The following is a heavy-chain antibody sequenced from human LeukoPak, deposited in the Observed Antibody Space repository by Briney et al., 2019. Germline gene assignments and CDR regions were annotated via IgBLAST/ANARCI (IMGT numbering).Heavy chain of an antibody. J-gene: IGHJ4*02. CDR3: ARESGDSSGYYYATEYDY. Sequence: PGGSLRLSCAASGFTFSSYGMHWVRQASGKGLEWVAVIWYDGSNKYYADSVKGRFTISRDNSKNTLYLQMNSLRAEDTAVYYCARESGDSSGYYYATEYDYWGQGTLVTVSS. D-gene: IGHD3-22*01. CDR1: GFTFSSYG. CDR2: IWYDGSNK. V-gene: IGHV3-33*01.